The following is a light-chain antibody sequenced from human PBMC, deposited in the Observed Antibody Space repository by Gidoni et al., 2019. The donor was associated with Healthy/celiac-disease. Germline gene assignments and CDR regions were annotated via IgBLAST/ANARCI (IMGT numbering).Light chain of an antibody. J-gene: IGKJ4*01. CDR2: DAS. Sequence: DIQMTQSPSSLSASVGDRVTITCQASQDISNYLNWYQQKPGKAPKLLIYDASNLETGVPSRISGSGSGTDFTFTISSLQPEDIATYYCQQYDNSPPLTFGGGTKVEIK. CDR1: QDISNY. V-gene: IGKV1-33*01. CDR3: QQYDNSPPLT.